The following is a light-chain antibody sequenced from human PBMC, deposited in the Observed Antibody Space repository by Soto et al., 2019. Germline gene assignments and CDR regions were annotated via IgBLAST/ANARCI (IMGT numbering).Light chain of an antibody. CDR2: DAS. CDR1: QSVRNSL. J-gene: IGKJ1*01. V-gene: IGKV3-20*01. CDR3: QQYGSSPRT. Sequence: IVLTQSPGTLSLSPWERATLPCRASQSVRNSLLAWYQQKPGQPPRLLIYDASSRATGIPDRFSGSGPGTDFTLTISRLEPEDFAVYYCQQYGSSPRTFGQGTKVDIK.